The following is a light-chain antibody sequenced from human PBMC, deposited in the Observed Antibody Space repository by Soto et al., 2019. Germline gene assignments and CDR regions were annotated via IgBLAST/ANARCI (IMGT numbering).Light chain of an antibody. CDR1: SRDVAAYNY. CDR2: EVS. CDR3: SSYTTRSTRV. Sequence: QSALTQPASVSGSPGQSITISCTGTSRDVAAYNYVSWYQQHPGKAPKLMIYEVSNRPSGVSNRFSGSKSGNTASLTISGLQAEDEADYYCSSYTTRSTRVFGTGTKLTVL. V-gene: IGLV2-14*01. J-gene: IGLJ1*01.